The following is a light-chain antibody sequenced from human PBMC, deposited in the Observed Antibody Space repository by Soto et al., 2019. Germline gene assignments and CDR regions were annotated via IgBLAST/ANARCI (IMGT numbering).Light chain of an antibody. Sequence: DIQMTQSPSTLSAFVGDRVTITCRASQRTSGWLAWYQQKTGKAPKLLIYKASSLESGVPSRFSGSGSETEFTLTISSLQPDDSATYYCQQYNSYSPTFGQGTKVDIK. V-gene: IGKV1-5*03. CDR1: QRTSGW. J-gene: IGKJ1*01. CDR2: KAS. CDR3: QQYNSYSPT.